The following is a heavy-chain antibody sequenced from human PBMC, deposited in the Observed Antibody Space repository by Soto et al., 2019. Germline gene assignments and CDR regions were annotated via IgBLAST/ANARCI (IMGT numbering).Heavy chain of an antibody. CDR3: AKDCRGDYRAAAGTVEEAGCPRDC. CDR1: GFTFRSYG. D-gene: IGHD6-13*01. J-gene: IGHJ4*02. V-gene: IGHV3-30*18. CDR2: ISYDGSNK. Sequence: QVQLVESGGGVVQPGRSLRLSCAASGFTFRSYGMHWVRQAPGKGLEWVAVISYDGSNKYYADSVKGRFTISRDNSKNTLYLQMNSRRAEDTAVYYCAKDCRGDYRAAAGTVEEAGCPRDCWGQGTLVTVSS.